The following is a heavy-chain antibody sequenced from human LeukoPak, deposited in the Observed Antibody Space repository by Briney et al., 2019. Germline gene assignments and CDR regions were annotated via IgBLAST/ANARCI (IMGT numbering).Heavy chain of an antibody. CDR1: GGSISSSSYY. Sequence: SETLSLTCTVSGGSISSSSYYWGWIRQPPGKGLEWIGSIYYSGSTYYNPSLKSRVTISVDTSKNQFSLKLSSVTAADPAVYSWGRETGLVVALRAFDYGGREPGVTVS. CDR2: IYYSGST. D-gene: IGHD2-15*01. J-gene: IGHJ4*02. CDR3: GRETGLVVALRAFDY. V-gene: IGHV4-39*07.